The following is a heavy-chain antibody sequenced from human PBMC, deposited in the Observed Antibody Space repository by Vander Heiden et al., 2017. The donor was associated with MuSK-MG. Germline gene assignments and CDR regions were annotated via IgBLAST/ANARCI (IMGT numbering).Heavy chain of an antibody. D-gene: IGHD3-3*01. J-gene: IGHJ5*02. CDR3: ARGDYDFWSGYLDNWFDP. CDR2: INHSGST. Sequence: QVQLQQWGAGLLKPSETLSLTCAVNGGSFVGSYRSWIRQPPGKGLEWIGEINHSGSTNYNPSLKSRVTISVDTSKNQFSLKLSSVTAADTAVYYCARGDYDFWSGYLDNWFDPWGQGTLVTVSS. CDR1: GGSFVGSY. V-gene: IGHV4-34*01.